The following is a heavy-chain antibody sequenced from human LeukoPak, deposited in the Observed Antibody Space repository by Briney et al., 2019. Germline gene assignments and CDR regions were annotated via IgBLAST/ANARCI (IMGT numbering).Heavy chain of an antibody. CDR3: TRDHCSGDNCPSFDY. CDR2: IGAYNGDT. V-gene: IGHV1-18*04. Sequence: GASVEVSCKPSGYTFTSFGISWVRQAPGQGLEWMGWIGAYNGDTNYAQKFQGRVTMTTDTSTSTAYMELRSLRSDDTAVYYCTRDHCSGDNCPSFDYWGQGTLVTVSS. CDR1: GYTFTSFG. J-gene: IGHJ4*02. D-gene: IGHD2-15*01.